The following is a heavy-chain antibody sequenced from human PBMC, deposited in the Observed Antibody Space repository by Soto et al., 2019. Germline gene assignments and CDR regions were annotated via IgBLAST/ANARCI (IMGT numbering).Heavy chain of an antibody. CDR2: INHSGST. J-gene: IGHJ4*02. CDR3: ARGRLGGAAD. CDR1: GASFSGYY. V-gene: IGHV4-34*01. Sequence: QVQLQQWGAGLLKPSETLSLTCAVYGASFSGYYWSWIRQPPGKGLEWIGEINHSGSTNYNPSLITRVTISVDTAKNQFSLKLSSVTAADPAVYYCARGRLGGAADCGQGTLVTVSS. D-gene: IGHD1-26*01.